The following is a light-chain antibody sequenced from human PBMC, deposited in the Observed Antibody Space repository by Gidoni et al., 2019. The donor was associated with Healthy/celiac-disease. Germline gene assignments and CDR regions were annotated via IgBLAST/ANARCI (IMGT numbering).Light chain of an antibody. CDR2: WAS. Sequence: DIVMTQSPDSLAVPLGERATIHCKSSQSVLYSSNNKYYLVWYQQKPGQPPKLLIYWASTRGSGVPDRFSGSGSGADFTLTISSLQAEDVAVYYCQQYYSTPRTFGQGTKVEIK. J-gene: IGKJ1*01. CDR1: QSVLYSSNNKYY. V-gene: IGKV4-1*01. CDR3: QQYYSTPRT.